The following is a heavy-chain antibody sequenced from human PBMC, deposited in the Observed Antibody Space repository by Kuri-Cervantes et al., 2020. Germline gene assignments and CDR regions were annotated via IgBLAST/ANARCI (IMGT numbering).Heavy chain of an antibody. CDR2: INHSGST. D-gene: IGHD2-15*01. CDR1: GGSFSGYY. J-gene: IGHJ6*02. CDR3: ARSIVVVVAATPGYYYYGMDV. V-gene: IGHV4-34*01. Sequence: SETLSLTCAVYGGSFSGYYWSWIRQPPGKGLEWIGEINHSGSTNYNPSLKSRVTISVDTSKNQFSLKLSSATAADTAVYYCARSIVVVVAATPGYYYYGMDVWGQGTTVTVSS.